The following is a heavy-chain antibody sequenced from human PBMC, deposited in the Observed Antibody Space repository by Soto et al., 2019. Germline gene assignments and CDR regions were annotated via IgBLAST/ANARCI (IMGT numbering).Heavy chain of an antibody. CDR3: ARQALLWFGESPRGFDP. J-gene: IGHJ5*02. CDR2: IYYSGST. Sequence: QLQLQESGPGLVKPSETLSLTCTVSGGSISSSSYYWGWIRQPPGKGLEWIGSIYYSGSTYCNPSLKSRVTISVDTSKNQFSLKLSSVTAADTAVYYCARQALLWFGESPRGFDPWGQGTLVTVSS. V-gene: IGHV4-39*01. D-gene: IGHD3-10*01. CDR1: GGSISSSSYY.